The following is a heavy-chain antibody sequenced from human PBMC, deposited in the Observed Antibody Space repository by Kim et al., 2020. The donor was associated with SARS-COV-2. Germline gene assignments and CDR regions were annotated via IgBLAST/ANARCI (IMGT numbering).Heavy chain of an antibody. CDR2: ISSSSSTI. CDR3: ARLGTWGDYDYYGMDV. Sequence: GGSLRLSCAASGFTFSSYSMNWVRQAPGKGLEWVSYISSSSSTIYYADSVKGRVTISRDNAKNSLYLQMNSLRDEDTAVYYCARLGTWGDYDYYGMDVWGQGTTVTVSS. CDR1: GFTFSSYS. D-gene: IGHD3-16*01. V-gene: IGHV3-48*02. J-gene: IGHJ6*02.